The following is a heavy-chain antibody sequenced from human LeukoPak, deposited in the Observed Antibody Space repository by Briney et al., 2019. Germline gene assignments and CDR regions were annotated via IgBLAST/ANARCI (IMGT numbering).Heavy chain of an antibody. CDR3: ARGRPAHYFDS. V-gene: IGHV3-66*01. Sequence: QAGGSLRLSGAASGFTVSSTYLTWVRQAPGKGLEWLSVIYSGGYTYYADSVKGRFFISRDISENMVYLQMNSLSVEDTAVYFCARGRPAHYFDSWGPGTLVTVS. CDR2: IYSGGYT. J-gene: IGHJ4*02. CDR1: GFTVSSTY. D-gene: IGHD6-6*01.